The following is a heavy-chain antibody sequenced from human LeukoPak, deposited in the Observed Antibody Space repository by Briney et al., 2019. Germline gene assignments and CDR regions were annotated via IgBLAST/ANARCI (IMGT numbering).Heavy chain of an antibody. CDR2: IYTSGST. CDR1: GGSISSGSYY. J-gene: IGHJ4*02. D-gene: IGHD5-12*01. CDR3: ARGGYSGYDY. V-gene: IGHV4-61*02. Sequence: PSETLSLTCTVSGGSISSGSYYWSGIRQPAWKGLEWIGRIYTSGSTNYNPSLKSRVTISVDTSKNQFSLKLSSTAADTAVYYCARGGYSGYDYWGQGTLVTVSS.